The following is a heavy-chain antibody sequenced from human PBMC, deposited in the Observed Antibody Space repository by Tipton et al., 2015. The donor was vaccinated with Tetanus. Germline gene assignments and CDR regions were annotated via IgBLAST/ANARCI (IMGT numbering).Heavy chain of an antibody. V-gene: IGHV1-18*01. J-gene: IGHJ5*02. CDR2: ISAYNGNT. Sequence: QSGAEVKKPGASVKVSCKASGYTFTSYGISWVRQAPGQGLEWMGWISAYNGNTNYAQKLQGRVTMTTDTSTSTAYMELRSLRSDDTAVYYCARDPRNGIAAAAWFDPWAREPWSPSPQ. CDR1: GYTFTSYG. CDR3: ARDPRNGIAAAAWFDP. D-gene: IGHD6-13*01.